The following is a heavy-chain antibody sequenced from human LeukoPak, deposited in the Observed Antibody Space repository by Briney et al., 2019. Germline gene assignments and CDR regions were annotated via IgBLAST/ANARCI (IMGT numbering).Heavy chain of an antibody. D-gene: IGHD6-13*01. CDR3: AKDLVGIAAAPQYFDY. CDR1: GFTFSNAW. J-gene: IGHJ4*02. V-gene: IGHV3-23*01. Sequence: GGSLRLSCATSGFTFSNAWMSWVRQAPGKGLEWVSAISGSGGSTYYADSVKGRFTISRDNSKNTLYLQMNSLRAEDSAVYYCAKDLVGIAAAPQYFDYWGQGTLVTVSS. CDR2: ISGSGGST.